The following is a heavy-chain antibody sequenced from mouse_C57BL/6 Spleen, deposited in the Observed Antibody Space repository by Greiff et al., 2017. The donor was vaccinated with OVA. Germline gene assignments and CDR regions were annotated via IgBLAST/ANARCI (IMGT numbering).Heavy chain of an antibody. V-gene: IGHV1-66*01. CDR1: GYSFTSYY. CDR2: IYPGSGNT. D-gene: IGHD2-4*01. CDR3: ARGPYDYDVAWFAY. Sequence: ESGPELVKPGASVKISCKASGYSFTSYYIHWVKQRPGQGLEWIGWIYPGSGNTKYNEKFKGKATLTADTSSSTAYMQLSSLTSEDSAVYYCARGPYDYDVAWFAYWGQGTLVTVSA. J-gene: IGHJ3*01.